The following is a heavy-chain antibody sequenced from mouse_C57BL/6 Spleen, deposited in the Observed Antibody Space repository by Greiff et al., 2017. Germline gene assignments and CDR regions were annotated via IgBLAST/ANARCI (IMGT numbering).Heavy chain of an antibody. CDR2: ISSGGSYT. CDR1: GFTFSSYG. D-gene: IGHD4-1*01. J-gene: IGHJ4*01. V-gene: IGHV5-6*01. CDR3: ARRGTSGVDY. Sequence: EVQGVESGGDLVKPGGSLKLSCAASGFTFSSYGMSWVRQTPDKRLEWVATISSGGSYTYYPDSVKGRFTISRDNAKNTLYLQMSSLKSEDTAMYYCARRGTSGVDYWGQGTSVTVSS.